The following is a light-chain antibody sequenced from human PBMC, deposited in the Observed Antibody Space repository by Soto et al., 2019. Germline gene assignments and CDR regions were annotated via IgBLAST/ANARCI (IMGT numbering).Light chain of an antibody. CDR3: QQYGSSPLT. Sequence: EIVLTQSQGTLSLSAGEGATLSCRANERVYINYLAWYQQKPGQAPRLLIFCASNKATGIPDRFTGSGFGTDFTLTISRLEPDAFAMYYCQQYGSSPLTFGGGTNVEIK. CDR2: CAS. V-gene: IGKV3-20*01. CDR1: ERVYINY. J-gene: IGKJ4*01.